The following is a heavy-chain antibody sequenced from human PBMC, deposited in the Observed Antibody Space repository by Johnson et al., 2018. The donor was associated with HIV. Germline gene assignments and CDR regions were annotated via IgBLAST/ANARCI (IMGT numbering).Heavy chain of an antibody. J-gene: IGHJ3*02. D-gene: IGHD6-19*01. Sequence: QVQLVESGGGVVQPGRSLRLSCAASGFTFSSYAMHWVRQAPGKGLEWVAVISYDGSNKYYVDSVKGRFTISRDNSKNTLYLQMNSLRAEDTAVYYCARETGIAVADTALTAFDIWGQGTMVTVSS. CDR2: ISYDGSNK. CDR3: ARETGIAVADTALTAFDI. CDR1: GFTFSSYA. V-gene: IGHV3-30*04.